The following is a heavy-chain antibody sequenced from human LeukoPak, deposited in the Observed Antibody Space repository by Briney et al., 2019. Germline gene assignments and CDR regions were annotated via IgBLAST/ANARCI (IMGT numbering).Heavy chain of an antibody. J-gene: IGHJ4*02. V-gene: IGHV1-69*05. CDR3: ARVEPFYCSSTSCYTLGY. D-gene: IGHD2-2*02. Sequence: SVKVSCKASGGTFSSYAISWVRQAPGQGLEWMGGIIPIFGTANYAQKFQGRVTITTDESTSTAYMELSSLRSEDTAVYYCARVEPFYCSSTSCYTLGYWGQGTLVTVSS. CDR2: IIPIFGTA. CDR1: GGTFSSYA.